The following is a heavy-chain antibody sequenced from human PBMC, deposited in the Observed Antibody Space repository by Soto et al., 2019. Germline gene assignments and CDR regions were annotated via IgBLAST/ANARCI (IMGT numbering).Heavy chain of an antibody. D-gene: IGHD6-19*01. V-gene: IGHV3-74*01. Sequence: PGGSLRLSCAASGFTFSSDWMHWVRQAPGKGLVWVSHINTDGSGTTYADSVKGRFTISRDNAKNMVYLQMNSLRAEDTAVYYCAKGGRQWLVTSDFNYWGQGALVTVSS. CDR3: AKGGRQWLVTSDFNY. CDR1: GFTFSSDW. CDR2: INTDGSGT. J-gene: IGHJ4*02.